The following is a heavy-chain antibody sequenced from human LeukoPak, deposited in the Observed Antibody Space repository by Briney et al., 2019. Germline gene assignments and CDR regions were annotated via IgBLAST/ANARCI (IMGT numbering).Heavy chain of an antibody. Sequence: GGSLRLSCVVSGFTFRTHTMHWVRQAPGKGLEWVSVISKNGFEGWYIESVRGRFTVSRDNSKNIFYLQMNSLRDEDTAIYYCATPGLGTDLHLHYHDYWGRGTLVTVSS. D-gene: IGHD7-27*01. CDR2: ISKNGFEG. CDR1: GFTFRTHT. CDR3: ATPGLGTDLHLHYHDY. V-gene: IGHV3-30*04. J-gene: IGHJ4*02.